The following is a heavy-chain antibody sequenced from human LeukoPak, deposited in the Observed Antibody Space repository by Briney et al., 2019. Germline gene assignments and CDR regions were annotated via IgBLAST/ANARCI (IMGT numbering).Heavy chain of an antibody. CDR1: GYTFTGYY. CDR2: INPNSGGT. V-gene: IGHV1-2*06. Sequence: ASVKVSCKASGYTFTGYYMHWVRQAPGQGLEWIGRINPNSGGTNYAQKFQGRVTMTRDTSISTAYMELSRLRSDDTAVYYCARVIGLSRIVGAPSPPGYWGQGTLVTVSS. D-gene: IGHD1-26*01. CDR3: ARVIGLSRIVGAPSPPGY. J-gene: IGHJ4*02.